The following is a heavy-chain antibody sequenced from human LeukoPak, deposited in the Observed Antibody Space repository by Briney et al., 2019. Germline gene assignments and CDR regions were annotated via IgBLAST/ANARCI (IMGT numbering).Heavy chain of an antibody. D-gene: IGHD3-3*01. Sequence: ASVKVSCEASGYTFTSYGISWVRQAPGQGLEWVGWISAYNGNTNYAQKLQGRVTMTTDTSTSTAYMELRSLRSDDTAVYYCARGAPFWSGHRVDYWGQGTLVTVSS. CDR2: ISAYNGNT. CDR3: ARGAPFWSGHRVDY. J-gene: IGHJ4*02. CDR1: GYTFTSYG. V-gene: IGHV1-18*01.